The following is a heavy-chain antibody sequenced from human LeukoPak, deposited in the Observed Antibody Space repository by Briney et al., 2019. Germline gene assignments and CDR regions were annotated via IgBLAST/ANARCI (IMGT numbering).Heavy chain of an antibody. CDR3: ARGSNWNGDPIVDAFDI. J-gene: IGHJ3*02. CDR1: GGSISSYY. D-gene: IGHD1-20*01. CDR2: IYYSGST. V-gene: IGHV4-59*01. Sequence: SQTLSLTCTVSGGSISSYYWSWIRQPPGKGLEWIGYIYYSGSTNYNPSLKSRVTISVDTSKNQFSLKLSSVTAADTAVYYCARGSNWNGDPIVDAFDIWGQGTMVTVSS.